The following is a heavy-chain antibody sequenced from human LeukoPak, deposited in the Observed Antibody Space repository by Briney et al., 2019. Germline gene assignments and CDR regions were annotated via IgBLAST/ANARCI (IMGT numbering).Heavy chain of an antibody. Sequence: SQTLSLTCTVSGGSISSGSYYWSWIRQPAGKGLEWIGRIYTSGSTNYNPSLKSRVTISVDTSKNQFSLKLSSVTAADTAVYYCARGAHGGNSFTPDYWGQGTLVTVSS. CDR3: ARGAHGGNSFTPDY. J-gene: IGHJ4*02. CDR2: IYTSGST. D-gene: IGHD4-23*01. CDR1: GGSISSGSYY. V-gene: IGHV4-61*02.